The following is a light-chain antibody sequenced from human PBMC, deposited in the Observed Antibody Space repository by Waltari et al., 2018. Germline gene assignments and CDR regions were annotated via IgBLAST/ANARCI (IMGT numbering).Light chain of an antibody. V-gene: IGKV3-11*01. J-gene: IGKJ5*01. Sequence: EIVLTQSPAPLSLSPGERATLSRRASQSVSSHLAWYQQKPGQAPRLLIFDASNRATGIPARFSGSGSGTDFTLSITSLEPEDFAIYYCQQRTNWPLITFGPGTRLEIK. CDR2: DAS. CDR3: QQRTNWPLIT. CDR1: QSVSSH.